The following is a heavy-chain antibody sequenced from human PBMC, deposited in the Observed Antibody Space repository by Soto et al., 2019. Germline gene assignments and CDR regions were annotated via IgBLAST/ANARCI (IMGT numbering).Heavy chain of an antibody. CDR2: IYYSGST. V-gene: IGHV4-39*01. CDR3: AGRRKRLVFYYYCWMYV. CDR1: GGSISSSSYY. D-gene: IGHD6-13*01. Sequence: SETLSLTYTVSGGSISSSSYYWGWIRQPPGKGLERIGSIYYSGSTYYNPSLKSRVTISVDTSKNQFSLKLTSVTAADTPVYYCAGRRKRLVFYYYCWMYVWGPGTTGTVSS. J-gene: IGHJ6*02.